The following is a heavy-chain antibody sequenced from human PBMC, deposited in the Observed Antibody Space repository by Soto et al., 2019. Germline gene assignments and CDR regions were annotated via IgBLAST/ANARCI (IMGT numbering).Heavy chain of an antibody. Sequence: SGPTLVNPTQTLTLTCTFSGFALSTTGVGVGWIRQPPGKALEWLALIYWNDDKRYSPSLRSRLTITKDTSKNQVVLTMTNMDPVDTATYSCAHRLPRGYQQWVCFAYWGQGTLVTVSS. CDR2: IYWNDDK. CDR3: AHRLPRGYQQWVCFAY. CDR1: GFALSTTGVG. D-gene: IGHD6-19*01. V-gene: IGHV2-5*01. J-gene: IGHJ4*02.